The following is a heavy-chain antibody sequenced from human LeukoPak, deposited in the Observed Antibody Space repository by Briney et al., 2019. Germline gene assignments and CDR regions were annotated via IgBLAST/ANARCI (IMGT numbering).Heavy chain of an antibody. D-gene: IGHD2-2*01. CDR3: ARAPLAVPAAILYYYYYMDV. CDR1: GGSISSYY. CDR2: IYYSGST. Sequence: NPSETLSLTCTVSGGSISSYYWSWIRQPPGKGLEWIGYIYYSGSTNYNPSLKSRVTISVDTSKNQFSLKLSSVTAADTAVYYCARAPLAVPAAILYYYYYMDVWGKGTTVTVSS. J-gene: IGHJ6*03. V-gene: IGHV4-59*01.